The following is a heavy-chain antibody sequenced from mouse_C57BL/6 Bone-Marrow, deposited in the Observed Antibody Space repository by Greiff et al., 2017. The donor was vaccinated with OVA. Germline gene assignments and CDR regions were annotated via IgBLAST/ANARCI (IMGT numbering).Heavy chain of an antibody. CDR3: ARHETGDPYAMDY. V-gene: IGHV5-12*01. D-gene: IGHD3-3*01. CDR1: GFTFSDYY. Sequence: EVHLVESGGGLVQPGGSLKLSCAASGFTFSDYYMYWVRQTPEKRLEWVAYISNGGGSTYYPDTVKGRFTISRDNAKNTLYLQMSRLKSEDTAMYYCARHETGDPYAMDYWGQGTSVTVSS. J-gene: IGHJ4*01. CDR2: ISNGGGST.